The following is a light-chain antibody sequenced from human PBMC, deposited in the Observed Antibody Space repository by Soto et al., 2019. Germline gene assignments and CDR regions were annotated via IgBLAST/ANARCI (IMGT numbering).Light chain of an antibody. CDR1: SFKN. V-gene: IGLV2-14*03. CDR3: SSYSFATSIYV. CDR2: DVS. J-gene: IGLJ1*01. Sequence: QSALTQPASVSGSPGQSITISCTGTSFKNVSWYQQHPGQAPKRLIYDVSYRPSGISHRFSGSESAYTASLTISGLQAEAEAEAYCSSYSFATSIYVFGTGTKLTVL.